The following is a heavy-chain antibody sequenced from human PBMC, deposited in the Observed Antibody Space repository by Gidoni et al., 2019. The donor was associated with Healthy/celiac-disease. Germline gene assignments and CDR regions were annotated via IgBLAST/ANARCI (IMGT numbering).Heavy chain of an antibody. V-gene: IGHV4-39*07. CDR2: IYYSGST. CDR3: ARDSTANYYYYYGMDV. J-gene: IGHJ6*02. CDR1: GGSISSSSHY. Sequence: QLQLQESGPGLVKPSETLSLTCTVSGGSISSSSHYWGWIRQPPGKGLEWIGSIYYSGSTYYNPSLKSRVTISVDTSKNQFSLKLSSVTAADTAVYYCARDSTANYYYYYGMDVWGQGTTVTVSS.